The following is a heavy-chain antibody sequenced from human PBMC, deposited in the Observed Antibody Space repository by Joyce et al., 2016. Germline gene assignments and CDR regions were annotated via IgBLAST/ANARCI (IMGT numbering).Heavy chain of an antibody. V-gene: IGHV3-30*14. Sequence: QVQLVESGGGVVQPGRSLRLSCAASGFTFNSYAMHWVRQAPCKGLEWVAVISYDGSNKYEADSVKGRFTISRDNSNNALYLQMNSLRPEDTAVYYCARTSRNSWNWGGAFDIWGQGTMVTVSS. CDR1: GFTFNSYA. D-gene: IGHD6-13*01. CDR2: ISYDGSNK. CDR3: ARTSRNSWNWGGAFDI. J-gene: IGHJ3*02.